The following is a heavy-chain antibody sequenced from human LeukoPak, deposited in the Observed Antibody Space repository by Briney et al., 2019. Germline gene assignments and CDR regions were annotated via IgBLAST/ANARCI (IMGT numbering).Heavy chain of an antibody. Sequence: GGSLRLSCAASGFTFSSYAMSWVRQAPGEWLEWVSAISGSGGSTYYADSVKGRFTISRDNSKNTLYLQMNSLRAEDTAVYYCAKLYCSGGSCYYFDYWGQGTLVTVSS. J-gene: IGHJ4*02. CDR1: GFTFSSYA. D-gene: IGHD2-15*01. CDR3: AKLYCSGGSCYYFDY. CDR2: ISGSGGST. V-gene: IGHV3-23*01.